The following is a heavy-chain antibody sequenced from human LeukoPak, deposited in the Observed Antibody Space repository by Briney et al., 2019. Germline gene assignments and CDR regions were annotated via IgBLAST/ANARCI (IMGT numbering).Heavy chain of an antibody. CDR2: INPNSGGT. CDR1: GYTFTGYY. Sequence: ASVKVSCKTSGYTFTGYYMHWGRQAPGQGLEWRGGINPNSGGTNYAQKYQGRVTMTRDTSISTAYLQWSSLKASDTAMYYCARQVEYYYGSGSYYRGFNYWGQGTLVTVSS. D-gene: IGHD3-10*01. V-gene: IGHV1-2*02. J-gene: IGHJ4*02. CDR3: ARQVEYYYGSGSYYRGFNY.